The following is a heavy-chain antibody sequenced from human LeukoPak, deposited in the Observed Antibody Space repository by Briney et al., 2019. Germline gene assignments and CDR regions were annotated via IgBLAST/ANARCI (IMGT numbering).Heavy chain of an antibody. D-gene: IGHD3-10*01. Sequence: GGSLRLSCAASGFTFSSYSMNWVRQAPGKGLEWVSSISSSSSYIYYADSVKGRFTISRDNAKNSLYLQMNSLRAEDTAVYYCAREDYYGSGSSNYYYYGMDVWGQGTTVTVSS. CDR3: AREDYYGSGSSNYYYYGMDV. CDR2: ISSSSSYI. V-gene: IGHV3-21*01. CDR1: GFTFSSYS. J-gene: IGHJ6*02.